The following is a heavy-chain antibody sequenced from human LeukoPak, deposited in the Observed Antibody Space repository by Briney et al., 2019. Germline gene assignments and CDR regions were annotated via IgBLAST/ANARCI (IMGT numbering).Heavy chain of an antibody. D-gene: IGHD4-23*01. V-gene: IGHV4-59*08. J-gene: IGHJ4*02. CDR2: SYFTGNP. Sequence: SETLSLTCIVSGSISSYYWTWIRQPPGKGLEWIGISYFTGNPNYNPSLKSRVTISVDPPKNQFSLKLTSVTAADTAVYYCAGLRSTVAWSSFDYWGQGILVTASS. CDR3: AGLRSTVAWSSFDY. CDR1: GSISSYY.